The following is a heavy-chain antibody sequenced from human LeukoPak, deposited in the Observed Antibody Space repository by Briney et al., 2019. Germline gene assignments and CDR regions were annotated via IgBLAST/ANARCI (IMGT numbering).Heavy chain of an antibody. CDR3: ARDPLGGSPQADDY. V-gene: IGHV3-64*01. CDR1: GFTFSDYA. CDR2: ITANGGRT. Sequence: PGGSLRLSCAASGFTFSDYAMHCVRQAPGKGLEYVAAITANGGRTYYANSVKGRFTISRDNSKNTLYLQMGSLRPEDMAVYYCARDPLGGSPQADDYWGQGTLVTVSS. D-gene: IGHD3-16*01. J-gene: IGHJ4*02.